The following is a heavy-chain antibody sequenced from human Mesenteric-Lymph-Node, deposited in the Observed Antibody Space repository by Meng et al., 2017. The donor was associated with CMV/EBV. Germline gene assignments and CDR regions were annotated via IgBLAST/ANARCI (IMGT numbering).Heavy chain of an antibody. CDR3: ARGSGSYYGYYGMDV. D-gene: IGHD1-26*01. J-gene: IGHJ6*02. CDR1: GYTFTSYY. V-gene: IGHV1-46*01. Sequence: ASVKVSCKASGYTFTSYYIHWVRQAPGQGLEWMGIINPSGGTTTYAQKFQGRVTMTRDTSTSTVYMELSSLRSEDTAVYYCARGSGSYYGYYGMDVWGQGTTVTVSS. CDR2: INPSGGTT.